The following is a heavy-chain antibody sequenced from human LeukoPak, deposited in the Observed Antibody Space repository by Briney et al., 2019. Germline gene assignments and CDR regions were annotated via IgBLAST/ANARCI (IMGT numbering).Heavy chain of an antibody. V-gene: IGHV3-21*01. D-gene: IGHD6-19*01. Sequence: PGGSLRLSCAASGFTFSSYSMNWVRQAPGKGLEWVSSISSSSSYIYYADSVKGRFTISRDNAKNSLYLQMNSLRAEDTAVYYCAREYSSGWGPSYYFAYWGQGTLVTVSS. J-gene: IGHJ4*02. CDR1: GFTFSSYS. CDR2: ISSSSSYI. CDR3: AREYSSGWGPSYYFAY.